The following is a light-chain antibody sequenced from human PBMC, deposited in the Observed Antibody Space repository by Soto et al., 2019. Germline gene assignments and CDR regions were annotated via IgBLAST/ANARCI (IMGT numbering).Light chain of an antibody. CDR2: STN. CDR1: SGSVSITSY. CDR3: ALYLGGGITV. V-gene: IGLV8-61*01. Sequence: QTVVTQEPSISVSPGGTVTLTCGLTSGSVSITSYPSWFQQTPGQAPRTLIYSTNTRSSGVPDRFSGSILGSKAALTITGAQAADESHYYCALYLGGGITVFGGGTQLTVL. J-gene: IGLJ3*02.